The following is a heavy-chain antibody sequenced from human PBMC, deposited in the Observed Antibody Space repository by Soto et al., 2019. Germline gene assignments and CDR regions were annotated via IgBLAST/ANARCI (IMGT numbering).Heavy chain of an antibody. D-gene: IGHD2-15*01. Sequence: QITLKESGPTLIKPTQTLTLTCTFSGFSLTTSGVAVGWIRQPPGKALEWLAVIYWNDGKRFSPSLRTRLTITKDTSTQKVVLTLPNMDPVDTATYFCAHSRSATPADFDYWGQGTLVSFSS. J-gene: IGHJ4*02. CDR3: AHSRSATPADFDY. CDR1: GFSLTTSGVA. V-gene: IGHV2-5*01. CDR2: IYWNDGK.